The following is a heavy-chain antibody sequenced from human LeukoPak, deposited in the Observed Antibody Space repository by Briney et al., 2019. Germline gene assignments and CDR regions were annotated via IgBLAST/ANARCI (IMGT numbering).Heavy chain of an antibody. D-gene: IGHD2-2*01. V-gene: IGHV3-48*02. Sequence: PGGSLRLSCAASGFTFSSYSMNWVRQAPGKGLEWVSYISSSSSTIYYADSVKGRFTISRDNAKNSLYLRMNSLRDEDTAVYYCARNVPATAGQPLDYWGQGTLVTVSS. CDR2: ISSSSSTI. CDR3: ARNVPATAGQPLDY. J-gene: IGHJ4*02. CDR1: GFTFSSYS.